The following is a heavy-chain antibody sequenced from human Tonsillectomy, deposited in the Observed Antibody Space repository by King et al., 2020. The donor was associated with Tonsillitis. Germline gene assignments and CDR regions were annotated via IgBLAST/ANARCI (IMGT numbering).Heavy chain of an antibody. CDR3: AKDSYSSSWFDY. J-gene: IGHJ5*01. CDR2: ISWVGGST. CDR1: GFTFDDYA. D-gene: IGHD6-13*01. Sequence: VQLVESGGVVVQPGGSLRLSCAASGFTFDDYAMHWVRQAPGKGLEWVSLISWVGGSTYYADSVKGRFTISRDNSKNSLYLQMNSLRAEDTALYYCAKDSYSSSWFDYWGQGTLVTVSS. V-gene: IGHV3-43D*03.